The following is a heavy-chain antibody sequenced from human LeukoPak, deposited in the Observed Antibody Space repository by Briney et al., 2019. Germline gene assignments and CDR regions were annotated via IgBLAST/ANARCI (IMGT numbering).Heavy chain of an antibody. V-gene: IGHV1-46*01. J-gene: IGHJ5*02. CDR3: ARDMLAVPSNWFDP. CDR2: INPSGGGT. CDR1: GYTFTSYY. D-gene: IGHD2-8*01. Sequence: ASVKVSCKASGYTFTSYYIHWVRQAPGQGLEWMGVINPSGGGTSYAQRFQGRVTMTRDTSTSTVYMDLRSLRSEDTAVYFCARDMLAVPSNWFDPWGQGTLVTVSS.